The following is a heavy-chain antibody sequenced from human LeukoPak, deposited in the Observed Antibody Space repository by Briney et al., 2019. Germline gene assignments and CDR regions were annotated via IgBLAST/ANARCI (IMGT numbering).Heavy chain of an antibody. CDR2: IYYSGST. J-gene: IGHJ5*02. D-gene: IGHD5-12*01. CDR1: GGSISSGGYY. CDR3: ARDGYDGWFDP. Sequence: PSETLSLTCTVSGGSISSGGYYWSWIRQHPGKGLEWIGYIYYSGSTYYNPSLKSRVTISVDTSKNQFSLKLSSVTAADTAVYYCARDGYDGWFDPWGQGTLVTVSS. V-gene: IGHV4-31*03.